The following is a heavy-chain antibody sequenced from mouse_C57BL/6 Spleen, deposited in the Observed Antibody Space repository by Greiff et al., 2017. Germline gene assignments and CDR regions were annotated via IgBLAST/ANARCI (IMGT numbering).Heavy chain of an antibody. V-gene: IGHV1-69*01. CDR1: GYTFTSYW. Sequence: QVQLQQPGAELVMPGASVKLSCKASGYTFTSYWMHWVKQRPGQGLEWIGEIDPSDSYTNYNQKFKGKSTLTVDKSSSTAYMQLSSLTSEDCAVYYGARAEYITTVSYAMDYWGQGTTVTVSS. D-gene: IGHD1-1*01. J-gene: IGHJ4*01. CDR3: ARAEYITTVSYAMDY. CDR2: IDPSDSYT.